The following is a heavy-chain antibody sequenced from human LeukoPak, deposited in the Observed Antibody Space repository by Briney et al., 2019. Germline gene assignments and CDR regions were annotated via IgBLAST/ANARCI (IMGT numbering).Heavy chain of an antibody. D-gene: IGHD1-26*01. CDR1: GYTFTSYG. J-gene: IGHJ4*02. V-gene: IGHV1-18*01. CDR2: ISAYNGNT. CDR3: AGSRAITLPFDY. Sequence: GASVKVSCKASGYTFTSYGISWVRQAPGQGLEWMGWISAYNGNTNYAQKLQGRVTMTTDTSTSKAYMELRSLRSDDTAVYYCAGSRAITLPFDYWGQGTLVTVSS.